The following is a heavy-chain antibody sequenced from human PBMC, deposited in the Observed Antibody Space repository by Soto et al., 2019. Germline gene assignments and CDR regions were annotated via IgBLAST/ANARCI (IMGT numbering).Heavy chain of an antibody. D-gene: IGHD6-19*01. CDR3: ARDLYSSGRLAPGALYYHYGMAV. Sequence: GGSLRLSCAASGFTFSSYSMNWVRQAPGKGLEWVSYISSSSSTIYYADSVKGRFTISRGNAKNSLYLQMNSLRAEDTAVYYCARDLYSSGRLAPGALYYHYGMAVWGQGSTVTVSS. CDR2: ISSSSSTI. V-gene: IGHV3-48*01. CDR1: GFTFSSYS. J-gene: IGHJ6*02.